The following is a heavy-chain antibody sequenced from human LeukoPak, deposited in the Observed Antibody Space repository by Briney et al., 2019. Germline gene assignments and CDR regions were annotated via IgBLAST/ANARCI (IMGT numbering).Heavy chain of an antibody. CDR2: IYYSGST. J-gene: IGHJ4*02. Sequence: PSETLSLTCTVSGGSISSYYYWSWIRQPPGKGLEWIGYIYYSGSTNYNPSLKSRVTISVETSKNQFSLKLSSVTAADTAVHYCARERAAAGNFDYWGQGTLVTVSS. CDR3: ARERAAAGNFDY. V-gene: IGHV4-59*01. D-gene: IGHD6-13*01. CDR1: GGSISSYYY.